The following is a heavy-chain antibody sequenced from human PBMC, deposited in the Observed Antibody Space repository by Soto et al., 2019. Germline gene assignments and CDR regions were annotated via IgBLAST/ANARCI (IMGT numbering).Heavy chain of an antibody. CDR3: ARDQSGYSGYGPTSYYYYYGMDV. D-gene: IGHD5-12*01. CDR1: GYTFTGYY. CDR2: INPSGGST. Sequence: QVQLVQSGAEVKKPGASVKVSCKASGYTFTGYYMHWVRQAPGQGLEWMGIINPSGGSTSYAQKFQGRVTMTRDTSTSTVYMELSSLRSEDTAVYYCARDQSGYSGYGPTSYYYYYGMDVWGQGTTVTVSS. V-gene: IGHV1-46*01. J-gene: IGHJ6*02.